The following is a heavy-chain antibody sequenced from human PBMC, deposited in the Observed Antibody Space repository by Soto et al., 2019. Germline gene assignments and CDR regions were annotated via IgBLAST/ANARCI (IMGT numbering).Heavy chain of an antibody. V-gene: IGHV5-51*01. CDR2: IYPGDSDS. CDR1: GYTFTTYW. D-gene: IGHD2-15*01. Sequence: PGESLKISCEGSGYTFTTYWVAWVRQMPGKGLEWVGSIYPGDSDSRYNPSVQGRVTISADRSISTAYLQWNSLKASDTAMYFCARHKGYCSSTSCYGMDVWGQGTTVTVSS. J-gene: IGHJ6*02. CDR3: ARHKGYCSSTSCYGMDV.